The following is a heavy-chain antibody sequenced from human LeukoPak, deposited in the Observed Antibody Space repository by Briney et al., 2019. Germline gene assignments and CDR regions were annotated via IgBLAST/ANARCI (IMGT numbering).Heavy chain of an antibody. D-gene: IGHD2/OR15-2a*01. CDR2: ISGSGDNT. Sequence: GGSLRLSCAVSGFTFSNYGMNWVRQAPGKGLEWVSAISGSGDNTYYADSVKGRFTISRDNSKNTLYLQMNSLRAGDTAVYFCAKDLSPGHYWGQGILVTDSS. CDR3: AKDLSPGHY. V-gene: IGHV3-23*01. CDR1: GFTFSNYG. J-gene: IGHJ4*02.